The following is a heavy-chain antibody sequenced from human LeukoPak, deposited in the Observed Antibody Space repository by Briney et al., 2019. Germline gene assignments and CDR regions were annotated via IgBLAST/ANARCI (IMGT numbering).Heavy chain of an antibody. V-gene: IGHV3-48*03. J-gene: IGHJ3*02. CDR1: GFTFSSYE. D-gene: IGHD3-10*01. Sequence: PGGSLRLSCAASGFTFSSYEMNWVRQAPGKGLEWVSYISSSGSTIYYADSVKGRFTISRDNAKNSLYLQMNSLRAEDTAVYYCAREGYYGSGSHFLPRSGAFDIWGQGTMVTVSS. CDR2: ISSSGSTI. CDR3: AREGYYGSGSHFLPRSGAFDI.